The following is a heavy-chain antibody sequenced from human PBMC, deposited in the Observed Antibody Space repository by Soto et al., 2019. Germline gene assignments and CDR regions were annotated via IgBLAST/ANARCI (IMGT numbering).Heavy chain of an antibody. V-gene: IGHV3-30*18. CDR3: AKSLSGGTLRGAFNI. CDR1: GFILSDYG. Sequence: GGSLRLSCAASGFILSDYGMHWVRQAPGKGLEWVTVISYDGSNKYYANSVKGRFTISRDNSKNTLYLQMNSLRAEDTAVYYCAKSLSGGTLRGAFNIWGQGTMVTVSS. J-gene: IGHJ3*02. D-gene: IGHD1-26*01. CDR2: ISYDGSNK.